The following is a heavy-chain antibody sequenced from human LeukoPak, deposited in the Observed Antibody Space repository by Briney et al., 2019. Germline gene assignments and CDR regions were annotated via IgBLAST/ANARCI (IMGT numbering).Heavy chain of an antibody. D-gene: IGHD1-7*01. CDR3: ARDSGTQGPYYYGLDV. CDR1: GSTLSSSW. J-gene: IGHJ6*02. CDR2: ISSGGGSR. V-gene: IGHV3-74*01. Sequence: GGALRLSCAASGSTLSSSWMHWVRQVPGRGLVWVSRISSGGGSRDYADSVKGRFTISRDNAKTTLYLQMNSLRPEDTAVYYCARDSGTQGPYYYGLDVWGQGTTVTVSS.